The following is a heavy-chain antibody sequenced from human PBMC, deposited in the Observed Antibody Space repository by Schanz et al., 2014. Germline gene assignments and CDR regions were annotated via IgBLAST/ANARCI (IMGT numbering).Heavy chain of an antibody. J-gene: IGHJ6*02. CDR1: GYTFTSHG. V-gene: IGHV1-18*01. CDR3: ARAKRFGDMDV. CDR2: ITAYNGDT. D-gene: IGHD3-10*01. Sequence: QVQLVQSGAEVKKPGASVKVSCKASGYTFTSHGISWVRQAPGQGLEWMGWITAYNGDTNYALKLQGRVTMTTDTSTGTAYMELRSLNSDDTAVYYCARAKRFGDMDVWGQGTTVTVSS.